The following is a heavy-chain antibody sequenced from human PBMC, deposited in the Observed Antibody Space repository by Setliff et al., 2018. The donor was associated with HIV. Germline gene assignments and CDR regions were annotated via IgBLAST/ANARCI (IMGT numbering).Heavy chain of an antibody. J-gene: IGHJ3*02. Sequence: ASVKVSCKVSGYTLTELSIHWVRQAPGKGLEWMGGFDPEDDETIYAQKFQGRVTMTEDTSTDTAYMELSSLTSEDTAMYYCARDRGGYGSGPGDAFDIWGQGTMVTVSS. D-gene: IGHD3-10*01. CDR2: FDPEDDET. CDR1: GYTLTELS. V-gene: IGHV1-24*01. CDR3: ARDRGGYGSGPGDAFDI.